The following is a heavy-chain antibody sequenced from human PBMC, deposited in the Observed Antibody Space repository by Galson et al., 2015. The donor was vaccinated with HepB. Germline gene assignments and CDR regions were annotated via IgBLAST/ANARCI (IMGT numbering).Heavy chain of an antibody. CDR2: ISWNSGSI. V-gene: IGHV3-9*01. CDR1: GFTFDDYA. CDR3: AKDICRGGYSSSSACYYYYGMDV. Sequence: SLRLSCAASGFTFDDYAMHWVRQAPGKGLEWVSGISWNSGSIGYADSVKGRFTISRDNAKNSLYLQMNSLRAEDTALYYCAKDICRGGYSSSSACYYYYGMDVWGQGTTVTVSS. D-gene: IGHD6-6*01. J-gene: IGHJ6*02.